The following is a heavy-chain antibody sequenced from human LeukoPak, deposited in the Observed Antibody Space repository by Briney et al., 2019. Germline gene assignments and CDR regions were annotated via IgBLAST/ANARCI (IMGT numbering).Heavy chain of an antibody. CDR1: GGSISSYY. V-gene: IGHV4-59*08. J-gene: IGHJ6*03. CDR2: IYYSGST. CDR3: ARAIPSVTTYYYYYMDV. D-gene: IGHD4-17*01. Sequence: SETLSLTCTVSGGSISSYYWSWIRQPPGKGLEWIGYIYYSGSTNYNPSLKSRVTMSVDTSKNQFSLKLSSVTAADTAVYYCARAIPSVTTYYYYYMDVWGKGTTVTVSS.